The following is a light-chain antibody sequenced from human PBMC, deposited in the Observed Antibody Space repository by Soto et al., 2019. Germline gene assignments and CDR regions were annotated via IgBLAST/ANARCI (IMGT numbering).Light chain of an antibody. Sequence: QSVLTQSSSASASLGSSVKLTCTLSSGHSSYIIAWHQQQPGKAPRYLMKLEGSGSYNKGSGVPDRVSGSSSGADRYLTIYTLQFEDEADYYCETWDSNTHTVFGGGTKLTVL. CDR2: LEGSGSY. J-gene: IGLJ3*02. CDR1: SGHSSYI. V-gene: IGLV4-60*02. CDR3: ETWDSNTHTV.